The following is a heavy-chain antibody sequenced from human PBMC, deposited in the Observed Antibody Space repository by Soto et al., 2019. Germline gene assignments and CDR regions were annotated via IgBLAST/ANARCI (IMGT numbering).Heavy chain of an antibody. CDR1: GYTFRNYG. J-gene: IGHJ4*02. Sequence: QVQLVQSGAEEKKPGASVKVSCEAYGYTFRNYGITWVRQAPGQGLEWRGWVSAYNRNTNYAQKFQERVTMTTDTSTSTAYMELSSLRSADTAIDFCASEMQWESLTYWGQGTLVTVSS. CDR3: ASEMQWESLTY. D-gene: IGHD1-26*01. V-gene: IGHV1-18*01. CDR2: VSAYNRNT.